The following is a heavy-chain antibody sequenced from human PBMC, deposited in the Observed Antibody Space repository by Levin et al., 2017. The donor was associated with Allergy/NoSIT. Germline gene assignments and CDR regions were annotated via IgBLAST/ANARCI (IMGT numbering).Heavy chain of an antibody. J-gene: IGHJ6*02. CDR2: VNHGGDT. V-gene: IGHV4-34*01. CDR3: ARGAVGYCTSTTCYNYFHGMDV. D-gene: IGHD2-2*01. CDR1: NVSFSGFY. Sequence: SETLSLTCGVYNVSFSGFYWSWIRHSPGKGLEWIGDVNHGGDTRYNPSLTSRVTISADTSKNQFSLNLRSVTAADTALYFCARGAVGYCTSTTCYNYFHGMDVWGQGTTVSVS.